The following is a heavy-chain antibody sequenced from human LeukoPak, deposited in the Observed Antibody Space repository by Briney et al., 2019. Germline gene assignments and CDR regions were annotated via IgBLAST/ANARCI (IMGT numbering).Heavy chain of an antibody. CDR2: IYYSGST. CDR1: GGSISSYY. CDR3: ARADYGSGSYYY. Sequence: SETLSLTCTVSGGSISSYYWSWIRQPPGKGLEWIGYIYYSGSTNYNPSLKSRVTISVDTSKNQFSLKLSSVTAADTAVYYCARADYGSGSYYYWGQGTLVTVSS. D-gene: IGHD3-10*01. J-gene: IGHJ4*02. V-gene: IGHV4-59*01.